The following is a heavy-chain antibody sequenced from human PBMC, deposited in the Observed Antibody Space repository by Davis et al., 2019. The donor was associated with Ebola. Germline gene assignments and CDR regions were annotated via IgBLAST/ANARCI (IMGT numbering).Heavy chain of an antibody. CDR2: ISWNSGSI. CDR3: AKDIHYYYGMDV. V-gene: IGHV3-9*01. Sequence: GGSLRLSCAASGFTFDDYAMHWVRQAPGKGLEWVSGISWNSGSIGYADPVKGRFTISRDNAKNSLYLQMNSLRAEDTALYYCAKDIHYYYGMDVWGQGTTVTVSS. CDR1: GFTFDDYA. J-gene: IGHJ6*02.